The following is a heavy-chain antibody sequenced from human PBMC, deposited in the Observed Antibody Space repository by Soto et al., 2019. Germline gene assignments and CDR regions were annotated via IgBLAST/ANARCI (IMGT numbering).Heavy chain of an antibody. CDR2: INGDGITR. CDR1: EFAFNTYW. V-gene: IGHV3-74*01. J-gene: IGHJ6*02. CDR3: ARDKAYGLDV. Sequence: PGGSLRLSCAASEFAFNTYWMHWVRQVPGKGLEWVSRINGDGITRTYADSVKGRFTISRDNAENILYLQMNSLGAEDTAVYYCARDKAYGLDVWGQGTTVTVSS.